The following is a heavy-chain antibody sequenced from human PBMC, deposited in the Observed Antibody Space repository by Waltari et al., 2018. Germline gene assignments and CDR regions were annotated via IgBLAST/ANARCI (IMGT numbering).Heavy chain of an antibody. V-gene: IGHV3-48*03. D-gene: IGHD1-26*01. J-gene: IGHJ4*02. CDR1: GFTFSSYE. CDR3: ARKVGATLGFRFPLPPDY. CDR2: ISSSGSTI. Sequence: EVQLVESGGGLVQPGGSLRLSCAASGFTFSSYEMNWVRQAPGKGLGWVSYISSSGSTIYYADSVKGRFTISRDNAKNSLYLQMNSLRAEDTAVYYCARKVGATLGFRFPLPPDYWGQGTLVTVSS.